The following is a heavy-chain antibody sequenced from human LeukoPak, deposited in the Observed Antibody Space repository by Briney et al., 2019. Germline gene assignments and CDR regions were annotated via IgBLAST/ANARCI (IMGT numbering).Heavy chain of an antibody. J-gene: IGHJ3*02. Sequence: GGSLRLSCEASGFTFSSYAMSWVRQPPGKGLEWVSGLSGSGGSTYYADSVRGRFTISRDNSKNTLYLQMNSLRAEDTAAYYCAKDAGYSRYNDASNIWGQGTMVTVSS. D-gene: IGHD5-12*01. V-gene: IGHV3-23*01. CDR3: AKDAGYSRYNDASNI. CDR1: GFTFSSYA. CDR2: LSGSGGST.